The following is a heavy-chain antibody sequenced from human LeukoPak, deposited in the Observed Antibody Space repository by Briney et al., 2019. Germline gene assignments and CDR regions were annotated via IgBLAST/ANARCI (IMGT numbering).Heavy chain of an antibody. V-gene: IGHV1-8*01. J-gene: IGHJ4*02. D-gene: IGHD6-13*01. Sequence: SVKVSCKASGYTFTSYVLNWVRQATGQGLEWMGWMNPNSGNTGCTQIFQGRVTMTRDTSISTAYMELSSLRSEDTAVYYCARGLRAAAADGYWGQGTLVTASS. CDR3: ARGLRAAAADGY. CDR1: GYTFTSYV. CDR2: MNPNSGNT.